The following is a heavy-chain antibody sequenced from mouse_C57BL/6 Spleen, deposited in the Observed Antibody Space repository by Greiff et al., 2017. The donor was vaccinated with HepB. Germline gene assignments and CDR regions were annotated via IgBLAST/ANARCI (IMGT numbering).Heavy chain of an antibody. V-gene: IGHV2-6*01. J-gene: IGHJ4*01. Sequence: VKLVESGPGLVAPSQSLSITCTVSGFSLTSYGVDWVRQSPGKGLEWLGVIWGVGSTNYNSALKSRLSISKDNSKSQVFLKMNSLQTDDTAMYYCARLSYAMDYWGQGTSVTVSS. CDR3: ARLSYAMDY. CDR2: IWGVGST. CDR1: GFSLTSYG.